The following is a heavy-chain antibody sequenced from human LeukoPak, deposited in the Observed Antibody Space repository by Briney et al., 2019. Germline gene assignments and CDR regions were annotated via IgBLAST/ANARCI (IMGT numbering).Heavy chain of an antibody. D-gene: IGHD6-6*01. CDR2: ISAYNGNT. CDR1: GYTFGNHA. V-gene: IGHV1-18*01. J-gene: IGHJ4*02. CDR3: ARAWGEDIAARPYYFDY. Sequence: ASVKVSCKASGYTFGNHAISWVRQAPGQGLEWMGWISAYNGNTNYAPKLQGRVTMTTDTSTSAAYMELRSLRSDDTAVYYCARAWGEDIAARPYYFDYWGQGSLVTVSS.